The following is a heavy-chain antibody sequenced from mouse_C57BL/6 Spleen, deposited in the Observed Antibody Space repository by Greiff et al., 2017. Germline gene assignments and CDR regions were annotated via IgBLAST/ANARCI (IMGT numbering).Heavy chain of an antibody. Sequence: VQLQQSGAELVKPGASVKISCKASGYAFSSYWMNWVKQRPGKGLEWIGQIYPGDGDTNYNGKLKGKATLTADKSSSTAYMQLSSLTSEDSAVYFCARREAYGSSYGYFDVWGTGTTVTVSS. V-gene: IGHV1-80*01. CDR2: IYPGDGDT. J-gene: IGHJ1*03. CDR1: GYAFSSYW. D-gene: IGHD1-1*01. CDR3: ARREAYGSSYGYFDV.